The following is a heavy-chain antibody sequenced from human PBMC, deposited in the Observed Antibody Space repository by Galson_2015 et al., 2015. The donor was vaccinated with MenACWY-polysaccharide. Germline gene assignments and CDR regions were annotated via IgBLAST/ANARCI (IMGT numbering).Heavy chain of an antibody. Sequence: ALVKPTQTLTLTCTFSGFSLSTPGVGVGWIRQPPGKALEWLALIFWNDDERYSPSLKSRLTITKDTSKNQVVLTMTNMYPVDTGTYYCARCLTALPVRGAFDIWGQGTKVTVSS. CDR1: GFSLSTPGVG. CDR3: ARCLTALPVRGAFDI. J-gene: IGHJ3*02. V-gene: IGHV2-5*01. D-gene: IGHD3-10*01. CDR2: IFWNDDE.